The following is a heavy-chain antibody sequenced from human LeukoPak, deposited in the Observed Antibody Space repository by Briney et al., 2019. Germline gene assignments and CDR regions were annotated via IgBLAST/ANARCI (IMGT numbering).Heavy chain of an antibody. CDR1: GGSSTGYY. Sequence: PETPSLTSAVYGGSSTGYYWSWIRQPPGTGLEWIGEFNHSGSTNCTPSLKSRVTISADTSKNQLSLKLSSVTAAGTTVYYCVIGVVRLGEVLLYLRSVLFHYWGQGTLVTV. CDR2: FNHSGST. V-gene: IGHV4-34*01. D-gene: IGHD3-16*02. J-gene: IGHJ4*01. CDR3: VIGVVRLGEVLLYLRSVLFHY.